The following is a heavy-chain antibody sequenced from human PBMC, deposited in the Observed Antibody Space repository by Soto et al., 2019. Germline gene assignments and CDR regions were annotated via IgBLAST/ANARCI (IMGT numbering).Heavy chain of an antibody. Sequence: SETLSLTCTVSGGSISSGDYYWSWIRQPPGKGLEWIGYIYYSGSTYYNPSLKSRVTISVDTSKNQFSLKLSSVTAADTAVYYGARGPATVTTGWFDPWGQGTLVTVSS. CDR1: GGSISSGDYY. J-gene: IGHJ5*01. D-gene: IGHD4-17*01. V-gene: IGHV4-30-4*01. CDR3: ARGPATVTTGWFDP. CDR2: IYYSGST.